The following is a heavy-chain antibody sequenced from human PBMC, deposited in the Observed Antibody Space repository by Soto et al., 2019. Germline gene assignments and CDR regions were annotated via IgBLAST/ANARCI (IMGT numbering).Heavy chain of an antibody. CDR2: ISWNSGSI. V-gene: IGHV3-9*01. CDR1: GFTFDDYA. J-gene: IGHJ6*03. Sequence: GGSLRLSCAASGFTFDDYAMHWVRQAPGKGLEWVSGISWNSGSIGYADSVKGRFHISRDNAKNSLYLQMNSLRAEDTALYYCAKEGAARRSGYYYYMDVWGKGTTVTVSS. D-gene: IGHD6-6*01. CDR3: AKEGAARRSGYYYYMDV.